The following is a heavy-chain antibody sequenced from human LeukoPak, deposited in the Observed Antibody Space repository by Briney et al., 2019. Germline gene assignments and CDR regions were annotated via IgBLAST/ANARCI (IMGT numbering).Heavy chain of an antibody. CDR2: IKEDGSEK. V-gene: IGHV3-7*01. D-gene: IGHD6-13*01. Sequence: GGSLRLSCAASGFTFSNYWMSWVRQAPGKGLEWVANIKEDGSEKYYVDSVKGRFTISRDNARNPLYLQMNSLRAEDTAVYYCASGRQLGYWGQGTLVTVSS. CDR1: GFTFSNYW. CDR3: ASGRQLGY. J-gene: IGHJ4*02.